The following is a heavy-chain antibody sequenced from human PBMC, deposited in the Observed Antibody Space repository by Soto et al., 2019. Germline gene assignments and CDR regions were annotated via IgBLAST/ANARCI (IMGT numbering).Heavy chain of an antibody. V-gene: IGHV4-61*08. CDR2: IYYSGST. J-gene: IGHJ4*02. CDR3: ARSSYSGTYYPDY. Sequence: PSETLSLTCTVSGGSVSSGDYYWTWIRQPPGKGLEWIGYIYYSGSTNYSPSLKSRVTISVDTSKNQFSLKLSSVTAADTAVYYCARSSYSGTYYPDYWGQGTLVTVSS. D-gene: IGHD1-26*01. CDR1: GGSVSSGDYY.